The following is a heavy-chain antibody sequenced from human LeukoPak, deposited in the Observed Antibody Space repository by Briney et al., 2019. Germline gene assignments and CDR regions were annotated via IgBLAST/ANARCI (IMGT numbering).Heavy chain of an antibody. J-gene: IGHJ5*02. V-gene: IGHV4-59*01. Sequence: SETLSLTCTVSGGPISSYYWSWIRQPPGKGLEWIGYIYYSGSTNYNPSLKSRVTISVDTSKNQFSLKLSSVTAADTAVYYCARDAYYYDSSGYYTGWFDPWGQGTLVTVSS. CDR3: ARDAYYYDSSGYYTGWFDP. CDR1: GGPISSYY. CDR2: IYYSGST. D-gene: IGHD3-22*01.